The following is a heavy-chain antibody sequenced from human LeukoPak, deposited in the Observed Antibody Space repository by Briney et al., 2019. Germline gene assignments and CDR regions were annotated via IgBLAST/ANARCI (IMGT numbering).Heavy chain of an antibody. V-gene: IGHV4-59*01. J-gene: IGHJ4*02. CDR3: ARRRGYSYDY. CDR2: IYYSGST. D-gene: IGHD5-18*01. Sequence: SETLSLTCTVSGGSISSYYWSWIRQPPGKGLEWIGYIYYSGSTNYNPSLKSRVTISVDTSKNQFSLKLSAVTAADTAVYYCARRRGYSYDYWGQGTLVTVSS. CDR1: GGSISSYY.